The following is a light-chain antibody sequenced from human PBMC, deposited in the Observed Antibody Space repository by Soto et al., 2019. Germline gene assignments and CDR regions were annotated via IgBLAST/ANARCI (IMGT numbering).Light chain of an antibody. CDR2: GAS. CDR3: QQYAISPRT. CDR1: QSIRSN. J-gene: IGKJ1*01. V-gene: IGKV3-20*01. Sequence: EIVLTQSPDTLSLSPGEGATLSCRVSQSIRSNLAWYQQRPGQAPRLLMYGASTRADGIPDRFSGSGSGTDFTLTISRLEPEDFAVYYCQQYAISPRTFGQGTKVDI.